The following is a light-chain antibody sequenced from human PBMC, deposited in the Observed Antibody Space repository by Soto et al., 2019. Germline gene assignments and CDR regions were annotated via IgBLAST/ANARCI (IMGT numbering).Light chain of an antibody. V-gene: IGKV2-28*01. CDR3: MQALQSLT. CDR1: QSLLYNNTYNY. Sequence: IVITQSPLTLPVTPLEPSSISCRSSQSLLYNNTYNYLDWYVQKPGQSPQLLIYFGSNRAPGVPDRFSGSGSGTDFTLKINRVEAEDVGTYYCMQALQSLTFGQGTRLEIK. J-gene: IGKJ5*01. CDR2: FGS.